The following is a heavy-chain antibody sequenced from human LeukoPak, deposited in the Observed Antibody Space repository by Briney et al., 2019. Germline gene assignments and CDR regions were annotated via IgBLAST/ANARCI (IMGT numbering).Heavy chain of an antibody. J-gene: IGHJ1*01. V-gene: IGHV4-59*08. D-gene: IGHD2-15*01. CDR2: IYYSGST. CDR1: GGSISTYY. Sequence: SETLSLICTVSGGSISTYYWSWIRQPPGKGLEWIGYIYYSGSTGYNPSLKSRVTISVDTSKNQFSLKLTSVTAADTAMCYCATLRYCSGGSCFPKYFQHWGQGTLVTVSS. CDR3: ATLRYCSGGSCFPKYFQH.